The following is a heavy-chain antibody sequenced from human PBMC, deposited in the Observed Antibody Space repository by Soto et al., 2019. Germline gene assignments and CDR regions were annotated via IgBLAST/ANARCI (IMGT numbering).Heavy chain of an antibody. D-gene: IGHD7-27*01. V-gene: IGHV4-30-2*01. Sequence: SETLSLTCAVSGGFISSGGYSWSWIRQPPGKGLEWIGYIYHSGSTYYNPSLKSRVTISVDRSKNQFSLKLSSVTAADTAVYYCARVPGPWGQGTLVTVSS. CDR1: GGFISSGGYS. CDR3: ARVPGP. CDR2: IYHSGST. J-gene: IGHJ5*02.